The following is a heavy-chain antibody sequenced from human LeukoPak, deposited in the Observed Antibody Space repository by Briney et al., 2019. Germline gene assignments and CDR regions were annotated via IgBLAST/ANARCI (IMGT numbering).Heavy chain of an antibody. CDR1: GFTFSSYS. CDR3: AKDDYSNYPDY. V-gene: IGHV3-21*01. Sequence: PGGSLRLSCAASGFTFSSYSMNWVRQAPGKGLEWVSSISSSSSYIYYADSVKGRFTISRDNSKNTLYLQMNSLRAEDTAVYYCAKDDYSNYPDYWGQGTLDTVSS. CDR2: ISSSSSYI. J-gene: IGHJ4*02. D-gene: IGHD4-11*01.